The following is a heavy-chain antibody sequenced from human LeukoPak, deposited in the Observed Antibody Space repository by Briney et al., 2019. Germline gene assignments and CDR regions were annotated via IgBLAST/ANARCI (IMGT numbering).Heavy chain of an antibody. CDR1: GGSFSGYY. D-gene: IGHD2-15*01. V-gene: IGHV4-34*01. CDR2: INHSGST. CDR3: ARVRYCSGGSCSNWFDP. Sequence: SETLSLTCAVYGGSFSGYYWSWIRQPPGKGLEWIGEINHSGSTNYNPSLKSRVTISVDTSKNQLSLKLSSVTAADTAVYYCARVRYCSGGSCSNWFDPWGQGTLVTVSS. J-gene: IGHJ5*02.